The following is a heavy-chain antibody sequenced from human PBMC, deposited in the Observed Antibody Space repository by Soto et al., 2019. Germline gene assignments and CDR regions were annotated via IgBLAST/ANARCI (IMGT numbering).Heavy chain of an antibody. Sequence: GGSLRLSCAASGFTFSSYTMNWVRQAPGKGLEWVSSISSGSSYIYYADSVKGRFTISRDNAKNSLYLQMDSLRAEDTAVYYCARELWNDYWGQGTLVTVSS. D-gene: IGHD3-10*01. CDR1: GFTFSSYT. CDR2: ISSGSSYI. J-gene: IGHJ4*02. V-gene: IGHV3-21*01. CDR3: ARELWNDY.